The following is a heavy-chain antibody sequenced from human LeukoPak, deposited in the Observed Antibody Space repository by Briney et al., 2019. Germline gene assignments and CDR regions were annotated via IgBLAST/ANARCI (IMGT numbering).Heavy chain of an antibody. CDR1: GFTFSHYW. J-gene: IGHJ3*02. D-gene: IGHD3-22*01. CDR3: ARDRGRRGITMRSDAFDI. Sequence: GGSLRLSCAASGFTFSHYWMHWVRQAPGKGLEWVSYISSGGGTRSYADSVKGRFTISRDNAKNSLYLQMNSLRAEDTAVYYCARDRGRRGITMRSDAFDIWGQGTMVTVSS. V-gene: IGHV3-11*01. CDR2: ISSGGGTR.